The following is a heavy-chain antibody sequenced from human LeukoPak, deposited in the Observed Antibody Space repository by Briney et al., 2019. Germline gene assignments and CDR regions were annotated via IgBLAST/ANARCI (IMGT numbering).Heavy chain of an antibody. D-gene: IGHD1-26*01. CDR1: GYTFTSYY. V-gene: IGHV1-46*01. CDR3: ARNPQSEYSGSYLDY. J-gene: IGHJ4*02. Sequence: ASVRVSCKASGYTFTSYYMHWVRQAPGQGLEWMGIINPSGGSTSYAQKFQGRVTMTRDTSTSTVYMELSSLRSEDTAVYYCARNPQSEYSGSYLDYWGQGTLVTVSS. CDR2: INPSGGST.